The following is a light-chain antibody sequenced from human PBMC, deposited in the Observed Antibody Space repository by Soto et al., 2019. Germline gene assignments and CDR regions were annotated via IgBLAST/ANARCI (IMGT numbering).Light chain of an antibody. Sequence: IVMTQSPATLSVSPGERATLSCRASQSVSSNLAWYQQKPGQAPRLLIYGASNRATGIPDRFSGSGSGTFFALTISRMDPEFFAVYYCQQYGSSGTFGQGTKVDIK. J-gene: IGKJ1*01. CDR2: GAS. CDR3: QQYGSSGT. V-gene: IGKV3-20*01. CDR1: QSVSSN.